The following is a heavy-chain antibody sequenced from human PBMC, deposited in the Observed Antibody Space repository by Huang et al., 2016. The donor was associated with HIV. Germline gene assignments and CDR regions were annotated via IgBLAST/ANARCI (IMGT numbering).Heavy chain of an antibody. J-gene: IGHJ3*01. V-gene: IGHV7-4-1*02. CDR2: SNTNPGNP. CDR3: ARDNTGDSLDF. CDR1: GYTFTYFA. D-gene: IGHD3-22*01. Sequence: QVQLVQSGSELKKPGASVKVSCKASGYTFTYFAMNWVRQAPGQGLEWMGWSNTNPGNPTYAQGFTGRFVFSLDTSVNTAYLQIRGLKAEDTAVYYCARDNTGDSLDFWGQGTMVTVSS.